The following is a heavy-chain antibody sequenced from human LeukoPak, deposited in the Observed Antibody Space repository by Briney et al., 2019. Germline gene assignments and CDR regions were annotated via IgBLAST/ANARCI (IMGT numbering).Heavy chain of an antibody. CDR1: GFTFSNYW. CDR2: INQDGSEK. D-gene: IGHD6-19*01. Sequence: GGSLRLSCAASGFTFSNYWMNWVRQAPGKGLEWVAKINQDGSEKYFVDSVKGRFTISRDNAKNSLYLQMNSLRAEDTAVYYCARDSPAVAAPMTALDYWGQGTLVTVSS. J-gene: IGHJ4*02. V-gene: IGHV3-7*01. CDR3: ARDSPAVAAPMTALDY.